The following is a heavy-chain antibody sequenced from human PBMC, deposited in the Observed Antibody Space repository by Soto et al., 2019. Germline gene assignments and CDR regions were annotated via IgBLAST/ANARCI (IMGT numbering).Heavy chain of an antibody. CDR2: ISSSSSTI. CDR1: GFTFSSYS. CDR3: ARDHYDSSGYYAPLDY. V-gene: IGHV3-48*01. J-gene: IGHJ4*02. Sequence: GGSLRLSCAASGFTFSSYSMNWVRQAPGKGLEWVSYISSSSSTIYYADSVKGRFTISRDNAKNSLYLQMNSLRAEDTAVYYCARDHYDSSGYYAPLDYWGQGTLVTVSS. D-gene: IGHD3-22*01.